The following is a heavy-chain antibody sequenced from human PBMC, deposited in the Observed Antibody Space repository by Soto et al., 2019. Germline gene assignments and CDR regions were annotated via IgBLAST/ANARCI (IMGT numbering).Heavy chain of an antibody. V-gene: IGHV5-10-1*01. J-gene: IGHJ6*02. Sequence: PGESLKISCKGSGYSFTSYWISWVRQMPGKGLEWMGRIDPSDSYTNYSPSFQGHVTISADKSISTAYLQWSSLKASDTAMYYCARLNYYDSSGLRFGMDAWGQGTTVTVSS. CDR1: GYSFTSYW. CDR2: IDPSDSYT. CDR3: ARLNYYDSSGLRFGMDA. D-gene: IGHD3-22*01.